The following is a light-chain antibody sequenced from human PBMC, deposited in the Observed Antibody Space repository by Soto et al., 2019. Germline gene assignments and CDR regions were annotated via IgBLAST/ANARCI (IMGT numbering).Light chain of an antibody. CDR2: GNI. J-gene: IGLJ1*01. V-gene: IGLV1-40*01. CDR3: QSFDSSWGNFYV. CDR1: NSNIGAGFD. Sequence: QSVLTQPPSVSGAPGQRVTISCTGSNSNIGAGFDVHWYQQFPGRAPKLLIFGNINRPSGVPDRFSGSKSGTSASLAITGLQAEDEADYYCQSFDSSWGNFYVFATGTKVTVL.